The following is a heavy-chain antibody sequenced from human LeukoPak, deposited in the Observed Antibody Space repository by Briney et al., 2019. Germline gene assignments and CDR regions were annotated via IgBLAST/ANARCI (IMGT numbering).Heavy chain of an antibody. J-gene: IGHJ5*02. CDR3: ARDGSKDYFGSESYYSNWFDP. D-gene: IGHD3-10*01. V-gene: IGHV1-2*02. CDR2: INPNSGGK. CDR1: GYTFTGYY. Sequence: GASVKVSCKASGYTFTGYYMHWVRQAPRQGLEWMGWINPNSGGKNYAQKFQGRVTLTRDTSISTAYMEMRRLRSDDTAVYYCARDGSKDYFGSESYYSNWFDPWGQGTLVTVSS.